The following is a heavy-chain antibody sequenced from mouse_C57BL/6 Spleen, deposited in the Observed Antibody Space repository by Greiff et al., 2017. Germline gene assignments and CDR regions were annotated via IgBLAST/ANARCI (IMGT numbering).Heavy chain of an antibody. Sequence: VQLQESGAELVRPGTSVKVSCKASGYAFTNYLIEWVKQRPGQGLEWIGVINPGSGGTNYNEKFKGKATLTADKSSRTAYMQLSSLTSEDSAVYFCARSPITTVVATDYYAMDYWGQGTSVTVSS. CDR1: GYAFTNYL. D-gene: IGHD1-1*01. CDR3: ARSPITTVVATDYYAMDY. J-gene: IGHJ4*01. V-gene: IGHV1-54*01. CDR2: INPGSGGT.